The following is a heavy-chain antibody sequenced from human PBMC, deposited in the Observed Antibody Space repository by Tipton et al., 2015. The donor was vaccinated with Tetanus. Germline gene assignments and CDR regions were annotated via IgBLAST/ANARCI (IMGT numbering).Heavy chain of an antibody. Sequence: TLSLTCNVSGASINAGGYLWTWVRHHPGRGLEWIGNIYYNTERTSQIPSLDTRVRISVDTSKNQFSLGLTSMTVADTAVYYCARGLHREPFYFDYWGQGKQVSVSS. V-gene: IGHV4-31*03. CDR3: ARGLHREPFYFDY. CDR1: GASINAGGYL. CDR2: IYYNTERT. D-gene: IGHD3-16*01. J-gene: IGHJ4*02.